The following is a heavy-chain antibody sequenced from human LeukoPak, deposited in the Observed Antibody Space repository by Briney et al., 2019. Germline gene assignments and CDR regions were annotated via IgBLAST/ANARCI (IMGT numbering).Heavy chain of an antibody. Sequence: GGSLRLSCAASGFTFSGSAMHWVRQASGKGLEWVGRIRSKANSYATAYAASVKGRFTISRDDSKNTAYLQMNSLKTEDTAVYYCTSSLHGYYTGVDAFDIWGQETMVTVSS. V-gene: IGHV3-73*01. J-gene: IGHJ3*02. CDR3: TSSLHGYYTGVDAFDI. CDR2: IRSKANSYAT. D-gene: IGHD1-26*01. CDR1: GFTFSGSA.